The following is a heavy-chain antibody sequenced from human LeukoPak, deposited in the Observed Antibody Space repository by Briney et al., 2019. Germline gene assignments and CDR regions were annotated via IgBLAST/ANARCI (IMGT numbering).Heavy chain of an antibody. CDR1: GYTFTSYY. CDR3: ARDLYVGAVQVAFDY. D-gene: IGHD1-26*01. V-gene: IGHV1-46*01. J-gene: IGHJ4*02. CDR2: INPGGGST. Sequence: ASVKVSCKASGYTFTSYYMHWVRQAPGQGLEWMGIINPGGGSTSYAQKFQGRVTMTRDTSTSTVYMELSSLRSEGTAVYYCARDLYVGAVQVAFDYWGQGTLVTVSS.